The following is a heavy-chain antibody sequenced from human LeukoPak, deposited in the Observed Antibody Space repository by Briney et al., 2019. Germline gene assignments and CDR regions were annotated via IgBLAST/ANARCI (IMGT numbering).Heavy chain of an antibody. CDR2: IYYSGST. V-gene: IGHV4-59*01. Sequence: SETLSLTCTVSGGSISTYYWSWIRQPPGKGLEWIGYIYYSGSTNYSPSLRSRVTISVDTSKNQFSLKLSSVTAADTAVYYCAVLRLGYCSGGSCYDAFDIWGQGTMVTVSS. D-gene: IGHD2-15*01. J-gene: IGHJ3*02. CDR1: GGSISTYY. CDR3: AVLRLGYCSGGSCYDAFDI.